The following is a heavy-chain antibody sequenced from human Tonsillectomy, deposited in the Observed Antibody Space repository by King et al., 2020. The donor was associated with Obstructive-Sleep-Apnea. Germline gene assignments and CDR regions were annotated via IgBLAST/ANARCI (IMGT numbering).Heavy chain of an antibody. D-gene: IGHD5-12*01. CDR3: ATSIVTTVGGVFDI. Sequence: QLVQSGAEVKKHGESLKISCKTSGYTFTKYWIGWVRQVPGKGLEWMGMIYPGDSDTRYGPSLQGQVTISDDKSISTTFVQWSSLKASDTAMYYCATSIVTTVGGVFDIWGQGTMVTVSS. CDR1: GYTFTKYW. V-gene: IGHV5-51*01. J-gene: IGHJ3*02. CDR2: IYPGDSDT.